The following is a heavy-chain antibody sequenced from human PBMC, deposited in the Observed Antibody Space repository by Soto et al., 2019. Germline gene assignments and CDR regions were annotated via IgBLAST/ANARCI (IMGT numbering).Heavy chain of an antibody. CDR2: TYYRSKWYN. D-gene: IGHD3-22*01. V-gene: IGHV6-1*01. Sequence: QSQTLSLTCAISGDSVSSNSAAWNWIRQSPSRGLEWLGRTYYRSKWYNDYAVSVKSRITINPDTSKNQFSLQLNSVTPEDTAVYYCAREEESSGYYGDAFDIWGQGTMVTVSS. CDR1: GDSVSSNSAA. J-gene: IGHJ3*02. CDR3: AREEESSGYYGDAFDI.